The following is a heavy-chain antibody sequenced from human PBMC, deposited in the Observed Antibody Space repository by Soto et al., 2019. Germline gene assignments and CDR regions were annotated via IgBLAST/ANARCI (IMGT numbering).Heavy chain of an antibody. CDR1: GGSISSYY. D-gene: IGHD3-10*01. V-gene: IGHV4-4*07. J-gene: IGHJ4*02. CDR2: IYTSGST. CDR3: ARDRRGVRGVTTFDY. Sequence: PSETLSLTCTVSGGSISSYYWSWIRQPAGKGLEWIGRIYTSGSTNYNPSLKSRVTMSVDTSRNQFSLKLSSVTAADTAVYYCARDRRGVRGVTTFDYWGQGTLVTVSS.